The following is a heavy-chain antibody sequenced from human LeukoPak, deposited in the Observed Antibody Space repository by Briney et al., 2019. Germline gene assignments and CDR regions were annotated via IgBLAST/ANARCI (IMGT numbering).Heavy chain of an antibody. V-gene: IGHV5-51*01. Sequence: KLGESLKISCKGSGYSFTSYWSGWVRQMPGKGLEWMGIIYPGDSDTRYSPSFQGQVTISADKSISTAYLQWSSLNASVTAMYYCASSMVRGVISPGYWGQGTLVTVSS. CDR1: GYSFTSYW. D-gene: IGHD3-10*01. J-gene: IGHJ4*02. CDR3: ASSMVRGVISPGY. CDR2: IYPGDSDT.